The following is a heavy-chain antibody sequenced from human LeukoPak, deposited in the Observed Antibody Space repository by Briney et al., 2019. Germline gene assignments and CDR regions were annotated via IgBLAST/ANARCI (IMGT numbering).Heavy chain of an antibody. Sequence: PGGSLRLSCAASGFTFSSYWMHWVRQAPGKGLVWVSHINSAGSTTGYADSVKGRFTISRDNAKNTLYLQMHSLRAEDTAVYYCAREARLAVFDYWGQGTLATVSS. CDR3: AREARLAVFDY. CDR2: INSAGSTT. J-gene: IGHJ4*02. V-gene: IGHV3-74*01. D-gene: IGHD5-12*01. CDR1: GFTFSSYW.